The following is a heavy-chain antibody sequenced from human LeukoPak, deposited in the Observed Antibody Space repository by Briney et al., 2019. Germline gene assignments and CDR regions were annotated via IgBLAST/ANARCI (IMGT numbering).Heavy chain of an antibody. D-gene: IGHD3-16*01. J-gene: IGHJ6*02. CDR3: ARGGGLDV. CDR1: GLTFSRYW. V-gene: IGHV3-7*03. Sequence: GGSLRLSCAPSGLTFSRYWMNWARQSPAKGLEWVASINHNGNVNYYVDSVKGRFTISRDNAKNSLYLQMSNLRAEDTAVYFCARGGGLDVWGQGATVTVSS. CDR2: INHNGNVN.